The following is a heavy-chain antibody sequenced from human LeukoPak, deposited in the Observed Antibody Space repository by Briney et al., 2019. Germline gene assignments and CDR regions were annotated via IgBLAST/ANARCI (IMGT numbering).Heavy chain of an antibody. D-gene: IGHD6-19*01. V-gene: IGHV4-61*09. J-gene: IGHJ4*02. CDR1: GDSISSGSFC. CDR2: IYTTGST. CDR3: ATQYSSGSYYFDH. Sequence: SQTLSLTCTVSGDSISSGSFCWSWIRQPAGKGLDWIGHIYTTGSTNYNPSLKSRVTISVDTSKNQFSLKLSSVTAADTAVYYCATQYSSGSYYFDHWGQGILVTVSS.